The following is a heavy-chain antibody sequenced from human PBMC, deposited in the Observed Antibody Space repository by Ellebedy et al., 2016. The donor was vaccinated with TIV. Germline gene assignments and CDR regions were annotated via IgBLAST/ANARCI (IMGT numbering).Heavy chain of an antibody. CDR3: ARSTTVTWAFDI. D-gene: IGHD4-17*01. Sequence: AASVKVSCKASGYTFILYAIHWVRQAPGQSLEWMGWINPNNGDIRYSQNFQDRVTITRDTSASTAYMEVSRLRSEDTAVYYCARSTTVTWAFDIWGQGTMVTVSS. V-gene: IGHV1-3*01. CDR2: INPNNGDI. J-gene: IGHJ3*02. CDR1: GYTFILYA.